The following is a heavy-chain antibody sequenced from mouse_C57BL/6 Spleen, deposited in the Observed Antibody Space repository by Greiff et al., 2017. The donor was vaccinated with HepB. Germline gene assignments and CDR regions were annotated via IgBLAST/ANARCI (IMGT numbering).Heavy chain of an antibody. J-gene: IGHJ3*01. CDR2: IDPNSGGT. D-gene: IGHD3-2*02. V-gene: IGHV1-72*01. Sequence: QVQLKQPGAELVKPGASVKLSCKASGYTFTSYWMHWVKQRPGRGLEWIGRIDPNSGGTKYNEKFKSKATLTVDKPSSTAYMQLSSLTSEDSAVYYCASYSSGYVGWFAYWGQGTLVTVSA. CDR1: GYTFTSYW. CDR3: ASYSSGYVGWFAY.